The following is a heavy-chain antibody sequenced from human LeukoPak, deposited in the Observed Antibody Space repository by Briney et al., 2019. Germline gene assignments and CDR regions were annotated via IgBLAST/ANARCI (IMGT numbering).Heavy chain of an antibody. CDR3: TKGGYTTYFDY. J-gene: IGHJ4*02. CDR2: IRATAGTT. D-gene: IGHD6-13*01. CDR1: GFTFSSYA. V-gene: IGHV3-23*01. Sequence: GGSLRLSCAASGFTFSSYAMTWVRQAPGKGLEWVSTIRATAGTTYYEDSVKGRFTISRDNAKNTQWLQMNSLRVEDTAVYYCTKGGYTTYFDYWGQGTLVTVSS.